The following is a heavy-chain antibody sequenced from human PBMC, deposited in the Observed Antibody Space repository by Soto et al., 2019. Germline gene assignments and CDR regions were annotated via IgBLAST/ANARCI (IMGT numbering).Heavy chain of an antibody. D-gene: IGHD5-18*01. J-gene: IGHJ6*02. Sequence: GASVKVSCKASGYTFTSYAMHWVRQAPGQRLEWMGRINAGNGNTKYSQKFQGRVTITRDTSASTAYMELSSLRSEDTAVYYCARDTPDTAMATDYYYGMDVWGQGTTVTVSS. CDR3: ARDTPDTAMATDYYYGMDV. CDR2: INAGNGNT. CDR1: GYTFTSYA. V-gene: IGHV1-3*01.